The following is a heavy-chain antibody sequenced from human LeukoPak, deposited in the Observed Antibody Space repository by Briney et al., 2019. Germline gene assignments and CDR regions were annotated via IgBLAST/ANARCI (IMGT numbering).Heavy chain of an antibody. V-gene: IGHV4-34*01. D-gene: IGHD3-10*01. CDR3: ARDLGGPFDY. CDR1: GGSFSGYY. Sequence: PSETLSLTCAVYGGSFSGYYWSWIRQPPGKGLEWIGEINHSGTTNYNPSLKSRVTISVDTSKNQFSLKLSSVTAADTAVYYCARDLGGPFDYWGQGTQVTVSS. CDR2: INHSGTT. J-gene: IGHJ4*02.